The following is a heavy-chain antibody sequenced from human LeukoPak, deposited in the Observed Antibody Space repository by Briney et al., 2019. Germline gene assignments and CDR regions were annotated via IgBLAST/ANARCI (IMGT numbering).Heavy chain of an antibody. D-gene: IGHD1-7*01. V-gene: IGHV3-21*01. J-gene: IGHJ4*02. CDR2: ISSSGSSI. CDR1: GFTFSRYS. CDR3: TRPRTGTTDY. Sequence: KTGRSLRLPCAASGFTFSRYSMNWVRHAPGKGLEWVSYISSSGSSIYYADSVKGRFTMSRDNAKNSLYLQMNSLSAEDTAVYYCTRPRTGTTDYWGQGTLVTVSS.